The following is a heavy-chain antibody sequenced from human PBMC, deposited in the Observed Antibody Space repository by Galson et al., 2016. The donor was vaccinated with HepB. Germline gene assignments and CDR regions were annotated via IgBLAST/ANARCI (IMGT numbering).Heavy chain of an antibody. V-gene: IGHV5-51*01. J-gene: IGHJ4*02. Sequence: QSGAEVKKPGESLKISCRGSGYSFSSYWIGWVRQMPGKGLEWLGNIYPGDSDTRYSPSFQGQVSISADKSITTASLQWSSLKASDTAVDYCARRGSGWSLFDSWGQGTLVTVSS. CDR1: GYSFSSYW. D-gene: IGHD6-19*01. CDR3: ARRGSGWSLFDS. CDR2: IYPGDSDT.